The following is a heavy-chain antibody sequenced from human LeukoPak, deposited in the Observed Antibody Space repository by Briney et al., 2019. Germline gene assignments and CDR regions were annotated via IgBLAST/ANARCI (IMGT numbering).Heavy chain of an antibody. Sequence: GSLRLSCAASGFTFSSYSMNWVRQPPGKGLEWIGEINHSGSTNYNPSLKSRVTISVDTSKNQFPLKLSSVTAADTAVYYCASGPKDNWNSYYYYYYGMDVWGQGTTVTVSS. CDR3: ASGPKDNWNSYYYYYYGMDV. CDR2: INHSGST. J-gene: IGHJ6*02. D-gene: IGHD1-7*01. CDR1: GFTFSSYS. V-gene: IGHV4-34*01.